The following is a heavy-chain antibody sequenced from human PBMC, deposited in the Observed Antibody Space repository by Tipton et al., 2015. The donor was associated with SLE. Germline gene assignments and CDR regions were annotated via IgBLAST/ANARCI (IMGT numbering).Heavy chain of an antibody. CDR2: IYYSGST. D-gene: IGHD6-13*01. J-gene: IGHJ5*02. CDR3: ARRKGPYSSSWYH. CDR1: GGSISSSSYY. V-gene: IGHV4-39*01. Sequence: TLSLTCTVSGGSISSSSYYWGWIRQPPGQGLEWIGSIYYSGSTYYNPSLKSRVTISVDTSKNQFSLKLSSVTAADTAVYYCARRKGPYSSSWYHWGQGTLVTVSS.